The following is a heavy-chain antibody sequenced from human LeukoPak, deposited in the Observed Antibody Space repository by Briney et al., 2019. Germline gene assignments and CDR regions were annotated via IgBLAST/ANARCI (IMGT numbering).Heavy chain of an antibody. D-gene: IGHD4-17*01. CDR3: ARHHYGDYGGGEY. CDR1: GYTFTGYY. CDR2: INPNSGGT. Sequence: ASVKVSCKASGYTFTGYYMHWVRQAPGQGLEWMGWINPNSGGTNYAQKFQGRVTMTRDTSTSTAYMGLSRLRSDDTAVYYCARHHYGDYGGGEYWGQGTLVTVSS. V-gene: IGHV1-2*02. J-gene: IGHJ4*02.